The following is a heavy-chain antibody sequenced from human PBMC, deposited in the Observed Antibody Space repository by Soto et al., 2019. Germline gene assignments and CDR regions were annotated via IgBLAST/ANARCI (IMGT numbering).Heavy chain of an antibody. CDR3: ARERGIAVAGPYNGMDV. CDR1: GGTFSSYS. D-gene: IGHD6-19*01. J-gene: IGHJ6*02. Sequence: QVQLVQSGAEVKKPWSSVKVSCKASGGTFSSYSISWVRQAPGQGLEWMGGIIPIFGTANYAQKFQGRVTITADKSTSTAYMELSSLRSEDTAVYYCARERGIAVAGPYNGMDVWGQGTTVTVSS. CDR2: IIPIFGTA. V-gene: IGHV1-69*06.